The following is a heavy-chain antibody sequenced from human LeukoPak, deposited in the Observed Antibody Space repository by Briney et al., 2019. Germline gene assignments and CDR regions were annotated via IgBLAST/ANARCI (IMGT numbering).Heavy chain of an antibody. CDR3: AGAGGMITFGGSDY. D-gene: IGHD3-16*01. CDR1: GFIVNSNY. J-gene: IGHJ4*02. V-gene: IGHV3-53*01. CDR2: IYSGGST. Sequence: GGSLRLSCAASGFIVNSNYMNWVRQAPGKGLEWVSIIYSGGSTYYADSVKGRFTISRDNSKNTLYLQMNSLSVEDTAVYYCAGAGGMITFGGSDYWGQGILVTVSS.